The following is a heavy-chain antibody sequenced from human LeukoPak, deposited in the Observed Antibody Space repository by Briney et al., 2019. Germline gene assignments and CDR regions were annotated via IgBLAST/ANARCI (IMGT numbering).Heavy chain of an antibody. D-gene: IGHD6-13*01. CDR2: ISGSGGST. V-gene: IGHV3-23*01. CDR3: AKEYSSSWYPYYYYMDV. CDR1: GFTFSSYG. J-gene: IGHJ6*03. Sequence: PGGSLRLSCAASGFTFSSYGMSWVRQAPGKGLEWVSAISGSGGSTYYADSVKGRFTISRDNSKNTLYLQMNSLRAEDTAVYYCAKEYSSSWYPYYYYMDVWGKGTTVTISS.